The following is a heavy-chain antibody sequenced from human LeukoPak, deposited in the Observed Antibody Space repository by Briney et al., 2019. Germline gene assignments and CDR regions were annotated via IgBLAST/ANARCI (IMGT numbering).Heavy chain of an antibody. CDR3: ARTEDGSSWNFDY. V-gene: IGHV3-53*01. CDR2: IYSGGTT. J-gene: IGHJ4*02. CDR1: GFTISSNY. Sequence: GGSLRLSCAASGFTISSNYMNWVRQAPGKGLEWVSVIYSGGTTYYADSVKGRFTISRDNAKNSLYLQMNSLRAEDTALYYCARTEDGSSWNFDYWGQGTLVTVSS. D-gene: IGHD6-13*01.